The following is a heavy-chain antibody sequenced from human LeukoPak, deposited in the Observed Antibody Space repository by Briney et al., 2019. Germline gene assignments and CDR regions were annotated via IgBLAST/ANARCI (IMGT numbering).Heavy chain of an antibody. V-gene: IGHV3-48*02. CDR3: ARIVYDSSGYIYY. CDR2: ISSSSSTI. CDR1: GFTFSSYS. Sequence: PGGSLRLSCVASGFTFSSYSMNWVRQAPGKGLEWVSYISSSSSTIYYADSVKGRFTISRDNAKKSLYLQMNSLRDEDTAVYYCARIVYDSSGYIYYWGQGTLVTVSS. J-gene: IGHJ4*02. D-gene: IGHD3-22*01.